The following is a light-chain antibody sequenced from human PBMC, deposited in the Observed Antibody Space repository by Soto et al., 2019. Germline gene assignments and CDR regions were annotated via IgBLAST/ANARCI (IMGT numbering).Light chain of an antibody. CDR2: GTS. Sequence: EIVLTQSPGTLSLSPGERATLSCRASQSLSTSYLAWHQQKPGQAPRLLTYGTSSRASGIPDRFSGSGSGTDFTLTISRLEPEDFAVYYCQNYGSSSLTFGGGTKVDIK. CDR3: QNYGSSSLT. J-gene: IGKJ4*01. CDR1: QSLSTSY. V-gene: IGKV3-20*01.